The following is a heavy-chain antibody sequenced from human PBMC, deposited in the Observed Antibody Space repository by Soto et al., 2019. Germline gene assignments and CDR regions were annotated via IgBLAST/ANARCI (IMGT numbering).Heavy chain of an antibody. CDR3: ARANSIRPDFYNMDV. CDR1: GYSFTAFY. Sequence: QVQLVQSGAEVEKPGASVKVSCKAAGYSFTAFYIHWVRQARGQGCEWLGWINPNSGGTYYSQKFRARVTLTRDTSMSTAYMELTGLSSDDTAVYYCARANSIRPDFYNMDVWGQGTTVTVSS. D-gene: IGHD2-21*01. CDR2: INPNSGGT. J-gene: IGHJ6*03. V-gene: IGHV1-2*02.